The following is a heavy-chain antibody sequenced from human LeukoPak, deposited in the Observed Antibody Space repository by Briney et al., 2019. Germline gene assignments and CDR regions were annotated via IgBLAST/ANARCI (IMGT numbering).Heavy chain of an antibody. D-gene: IGHD1-14*01. CDR3: AYRLPTGVDY. J-gene: IGHJ4*02. Sequence: ESGPTLVKPTETLTLTCSFSDFSLSTPGVCVGWIRQPPGKALEWLALIYWDDDKRYSPSLKSRLTISKDTSKNQLVLTMTNMYPVDTATYYCAYRLPTGVDYWGQGTLVTVSS. CDR2: IYWDDDK. CDR1: DFSLSTPGVC. V-gene: IGHV2-5*02.